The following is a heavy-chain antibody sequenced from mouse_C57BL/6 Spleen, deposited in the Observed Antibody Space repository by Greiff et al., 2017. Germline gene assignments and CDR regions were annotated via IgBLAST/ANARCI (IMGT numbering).Heavy chain of an antibody. CDR1: GYTFTDYY. Sequence: EVQLQQSGPELVKPGASVKISCKASGYTFTDYYMNWVKQSHGKSLEWIGDINPNNGGTSYNQKFKGKATLTVDKSSSTAYMELRSLTSEDSAVYYCAEGGCDSYFDYWGQGTTLTVSS. CDR3: AEGGCDSYFDY. CDR2: INPNNGGT. D-gene: IGHD2-13*01. V-gene: IGHV1-26*01. J-gene: IGHJ2*01.